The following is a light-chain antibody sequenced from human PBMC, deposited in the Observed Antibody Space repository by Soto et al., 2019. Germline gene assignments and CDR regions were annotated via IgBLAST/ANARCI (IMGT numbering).Light chain of an antibody. CDR1: QTVNSN. J-gene: IGKJ1*01. CDR3: QQYNNWPRT. CDR2: GAS. V-gene: IGKV3-15*01. Sequence: EIVMTQSPATLSVSPGERATLSCRASQTVNSNLAWYQQKPGQAPRLLIYGASTWATGIPARFSGSGSGTEFTLTISSLQSEDFAVYYCQQYNNWPRTFGQGTKVDSK.